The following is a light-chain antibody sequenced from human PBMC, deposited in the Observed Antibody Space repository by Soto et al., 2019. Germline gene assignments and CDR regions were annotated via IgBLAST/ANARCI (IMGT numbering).Light chain of an antibody. CDR3: QQRSTWPRLT. Sequence: EIVLTQSPATLSLSPGERATLSCRASQSVSTYLAWYQQKPGQAPTLLIYDASNRATGIPARFSGSGSGTDFTLTISSLEPEDFAVYYCQQRSTWPRLTFGGGTKVEIQ. CDR2: DAS. J-gene: IGKJ4*01. V-gene: IGKV3-11*01. CDR1: QSVSTY.